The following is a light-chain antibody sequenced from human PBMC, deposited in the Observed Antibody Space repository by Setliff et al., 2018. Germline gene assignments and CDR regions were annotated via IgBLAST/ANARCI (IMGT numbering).Light chain of an antibody. CDR2: YDS. CDR1: NIGGKS. V-gene: IGLV3-21*04. CDR3: QVWDSGSEHYV. J-gene: IGLJ1*01. Sequence: LTQPPSVPVAPGKTARITCGGNNIGGKSVNWYQQKPGQAPVLVIYYDSDRPSGIPERFFGSNSGNTATLTISRVEAGDEADYYCQVWDSGSEHYVFGTGTKVTVL.